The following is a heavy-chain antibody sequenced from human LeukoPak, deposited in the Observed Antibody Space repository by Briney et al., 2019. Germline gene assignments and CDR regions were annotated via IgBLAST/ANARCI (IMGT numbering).Heavy chain of an antibody. V-gene: IGHV4-59*01. CDR3: AIDLTQLGEWFDP. CDR1: GGSISSYY. Sequence: PSETLSLTCTVSGGSISSYYWSWIRQPPGKGLEWIGYIYYSGSTNYNPSLKSRVTISVDTSKNQFSLKLSSVTAADTAVYYCAIDLTQLGEWFDPWGQGTLVTVSS. D-gene: IGHD6-6*01. J-gene: IGHJ5*02. CDR2: IYYSGST.